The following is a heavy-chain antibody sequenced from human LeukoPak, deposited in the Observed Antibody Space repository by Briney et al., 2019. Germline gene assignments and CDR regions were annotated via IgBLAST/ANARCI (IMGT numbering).Heavy chain of an antibody. V-gene: IGHV3-30*18. CDR3: AKGIRYCSSTSCYYVHYYYGMDV. D-gene: IGHD2-2*01. CDR2: ISYDGSDK. Sequence: PGGSLRLSCAASGFTFSSYDMHWVRQAPGKGLEWVAVISYDGSDKYYADSVKGRFTISRDNSKNTLYLQMNSLRAEDTAVYYCAKGIRYCSSTSCYYVHYYYGMDVWGQGTTVTVSS. J-gene: IGHJ6*02. CDR1: GFTFSSYD.